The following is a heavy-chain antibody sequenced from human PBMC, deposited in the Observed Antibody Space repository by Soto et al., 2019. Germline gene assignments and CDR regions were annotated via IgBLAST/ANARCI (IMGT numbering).Heavy chain of an antibody. D-gene: IGHD5-12*01. CDR2: INSDGSST. V-gene: IGHV3-74*01. CDR3: ARDQGIVATTCLFTNYYYGMDV. Sequence: PGGSLRLSCAASGFTFSSYWMHWVRQAPGKGLVWVSRINSDGSSTSYADSVKGRFTISRDNAKNTLYLQMNSLRAEDTAVYYCARDQGIVATTCLFTNYYYGMDVWGQGTTVTVSS. J-gene: IGHJ6*02. CDR1: GFTFSSYW.